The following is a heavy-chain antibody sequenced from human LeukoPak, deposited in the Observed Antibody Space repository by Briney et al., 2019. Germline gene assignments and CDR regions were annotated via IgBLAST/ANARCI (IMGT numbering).Heavy chain of an antibody. CDR2: INSEGSST. CDR3: AGEVGIQLWSQYY. D-gene: IGHD5-18*01. J-gene: IGHJ4*02. V-gene: IGHV3-74*01. Sequence: GGSLRLSCAASGFTFSSHWMHWVRLPAGRGLVWVSRINSEGSSTSYADSVNGRFTISRDNAKNTLYLQMNSLRAEDTAVYYCAGEVGIQLWSQYYWGQGTLVTVSS. CDR1: GFTFSSHW.